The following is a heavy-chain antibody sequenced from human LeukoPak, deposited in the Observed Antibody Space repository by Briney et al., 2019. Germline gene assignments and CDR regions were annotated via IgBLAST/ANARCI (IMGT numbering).Heavy chain of an antibody. D-gene: IGHD6-13*01. Sequence: GESLKISGKHSGYSFPTYCVGWVRQMPGKGLEWMGIIYPDDSDTRYSPSFQGKVTISAAKSISTAYLQWSSLKASDTAMYYCAIGRGGQQLGDFWGQGTLVTVSS. CDR3: AIGRGGQQLGDF. J-gene: IGHJ4*02. V-gene: IGHV5-51*01. CDR2: IYPDDSDT. CDR1: GYSFPTYC.